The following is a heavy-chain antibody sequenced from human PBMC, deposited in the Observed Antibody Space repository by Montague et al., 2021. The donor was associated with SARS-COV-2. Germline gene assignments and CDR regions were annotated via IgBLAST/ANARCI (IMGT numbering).Heavy chain of an antibody. CDR2: IDPAGGAT. CDR1: GFTFSKFG. CDR3: ASSNFFAY. D-gene: IGHD6-6*01. V-gene: IGHV3-23*01. Sequence: YRSLSCAASGFTFSKFGMNWVRQAPGKGLEWVSTIDPAGGATYYADSVRGRFAISRDNSKNILSLQMDSLTADDTAVYYCASSNFFAYWGQGTLITVSS. J-gene: IGHJ4*02.